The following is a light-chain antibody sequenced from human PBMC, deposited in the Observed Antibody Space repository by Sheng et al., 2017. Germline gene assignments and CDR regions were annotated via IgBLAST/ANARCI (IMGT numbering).Light chain of an antibody. CDR1: QRLSSNY. CDR3: QQRSNWPLT. CDR2: DAS. V-gene: IGKV3D-20*02. J-gene: IGKJ4*01. Sequence: EIVMTQSPATLSVSPGERATLSCRASQRLSSNYLAWYQQKPGQAPRLLIYDASNRATGIPARFSGSGSGTDFTLTISSLEPEDLAVYYCQQRSNWPLTFGGGTKVEI.